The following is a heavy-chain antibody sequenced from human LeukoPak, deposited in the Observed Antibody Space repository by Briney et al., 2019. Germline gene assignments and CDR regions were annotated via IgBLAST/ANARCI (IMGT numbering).Heavy chain of an antibody. J-gene: IGHJ2*01. D-gene: IGHD1-1*01. Sequence: GGSLRLSCAASGFTFSSYALTWVRQAPGKGLEWVSTISDGRGSTHYADSVEGRFTISTDNSKNTLYLQVNSLRAEDTAVYYCAKSTDDWYFDLWGRGTLVTVSS. CDR1: GFTFSSYA. CDR3: AKSTDDWYFDL. V-gene: IGHV3-23*01. CDR2: ISDGRGST.